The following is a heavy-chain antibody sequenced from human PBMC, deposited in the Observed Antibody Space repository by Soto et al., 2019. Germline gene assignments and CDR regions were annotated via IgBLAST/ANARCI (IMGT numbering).Heavy chain of an antibody. CDR1: GGSISSSSYY. CDR2: IYYSGST. Sequence: SETLSLTCTVSGGSISSSSYYWGWIRQPPGKGLEWIGSIYYSGSTYYNPSLKSRVTISVDTSKNQFSLKLSSVTAADTAVYYCARHRLRNIVVVVAAEFYYMDVWGKGTTVTVSS. CDR3: ARHRLRNIVVVVAAEFYYMDV. J-gene: IGHJ6*03. V-gene: IGHV4-39*01. D-gene: IGHD2-15*01.